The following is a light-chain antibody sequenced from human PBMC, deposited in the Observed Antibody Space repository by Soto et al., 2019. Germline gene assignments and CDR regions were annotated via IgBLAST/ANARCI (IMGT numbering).Light chain of an antibody. V-gene: IGKV3-15*01. Sequence: EIVMTQSPATLSVSPGERATLSCRASQSVSSNLAWYQQKPGQAPRLLIYGASTRATGIPARFSGSGSGTEFSLTISGLPSEDFAVDYCQQYNNWPLSFGGGTKVDIK. CDR1: QSVSSN. CDR2: GAS. CDR3: QQYNNWPLS. J-gene: IGKJ4*01.